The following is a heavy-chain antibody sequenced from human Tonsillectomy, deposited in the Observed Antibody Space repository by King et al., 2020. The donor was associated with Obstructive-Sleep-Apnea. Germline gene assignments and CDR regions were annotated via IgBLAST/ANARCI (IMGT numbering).Heavy chain of an antibody. Sequence: VQLVESGGGLVQPGGSLRLSCAASGFPFRSCWMSWVRQASGKGVGWGAHIKPDGSEKYYVESVKGRLTISRDKAKNSLYLQMNSLRAEDTAVYFCAREAGSRGDYLDYWGQGTLVTVSS. V-gene: IGHV3-7*01. J-gene: IGHJ4*02. CDR2: IKPDGSEK. D-gene: IGHD3-10*01. CDR1: GFPFRSCW. CDR3: AREAGSRGDYLDY.